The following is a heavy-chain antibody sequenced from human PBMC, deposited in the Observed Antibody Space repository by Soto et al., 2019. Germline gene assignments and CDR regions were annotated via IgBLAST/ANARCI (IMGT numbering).Heavy chain of an antibody. D-gene: IGHD3-9*01. Sequence: PSETLSLTCTVSGGSISSGNYYWSWIRQPPGKGLEWIGFMSYSGSTSYNASLKSRVTMSVDTSKNQFSLELNSVTAADTAVYYCATGGATGNRYYFDSWGPGILVTVSS. V-gene: IGHV4-30-4*02. CDR1: GGSISSGNYY. J-gene: IGHJ4*02. CDR3: ATGGATGNRYYFDS. CDR2: MSYSGST.